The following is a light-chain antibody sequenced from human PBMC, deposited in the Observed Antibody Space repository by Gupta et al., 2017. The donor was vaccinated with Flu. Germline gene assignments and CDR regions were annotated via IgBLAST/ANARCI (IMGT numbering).Light chain of an antibody. Sequence: AIQMTQSPSSLSASVGDRVTISCRASQAIRNDLGWYQQKPGKAPQLLIYATSTLQSGVPSRFVGSGSGTDFTLTITSLQPEDFATYYCLQDDSYPLTFGPGTTVDVK. J-gene: IGKJ3*01. V-gene: IGKV1-6*01. CDR3: LQDDSYPLT. CDR2: ATS. CDR1: QAIRND.